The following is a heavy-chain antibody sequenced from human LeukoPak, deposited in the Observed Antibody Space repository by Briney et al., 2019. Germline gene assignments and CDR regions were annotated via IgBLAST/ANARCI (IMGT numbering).Heavy chain of an antibody. CDR3: ARSNYYDSRRFDS. D-gene: IGHD3-22*01. CDR2: MYSGGST. J-gene: IGHJ4*02. Sequence: GGSLRLCCAASRFTFSSYEMNWVRQAPGRGLEWVSVMYSGGSTYYADSVKGRFTISRDNSKNTLYLQMHSLRAEDTAVYYCARSNYYDSRRFDSWGQGTLVTVSS. CDR1: RFTFSSYE. V-gene: IGHV3-53*01.